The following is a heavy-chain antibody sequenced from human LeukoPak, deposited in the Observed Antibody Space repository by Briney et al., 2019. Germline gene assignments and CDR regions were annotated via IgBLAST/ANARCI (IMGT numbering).Heavy chain of an antibody. Sequence: PGGSLRLSCTASGFTFGDHAMSWVRQAPGKGLEWVSYISSSSSYTNYADSVKGRFTISRDNAKNSLYLQMNSLRAEDTAVYYCARDRGGYGSGSYHDYWGQGTLVTVSS. J-gene: IGHJ4*02. D-gene: IGHD3-10*01. CDR1: GFTFGDHA. CDR3: ARDRGGYGSGSYHDY. V-gene: IGHV3-11*06. CDR2: ISSSSSYT.